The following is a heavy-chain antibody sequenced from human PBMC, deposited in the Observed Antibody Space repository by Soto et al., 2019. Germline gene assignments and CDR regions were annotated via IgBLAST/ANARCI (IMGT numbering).Heavy chain of an antibody. J-gene: IGHJ6*02. Sequence: GSLRLSCAASGFTFSSYSMNWVRQAPGKGLEWVSYISSSSSTIYYADSVKGRFTISRDNAKNSLYLQMNSLRDEDTAVYYCARKGYCSGGSCYSSSNYYGMDVWGQGTTVTVSS. CDR1: GFTFSSYS. V-gene: IGHV3-48*02. CDR2: ISSSSSTI. CDR3: ARKGYCSGGSCYSSSNYYGMDV. D-gene: IGHD2-15*01.